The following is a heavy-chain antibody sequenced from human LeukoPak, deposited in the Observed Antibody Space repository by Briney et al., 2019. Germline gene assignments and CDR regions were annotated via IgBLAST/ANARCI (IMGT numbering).Heavy chain of an antibody. CDR3: ARDAYYYDSSGLFDY. CDR2: IGAYNGNT. V-gene: IGHV1-18*01. J-gene: IGHJ4*02. CDR1: GYTFTSYG. Sequence: LGASVKVSCKASGYTFTSYGISWVRQAPGQGLEWIGWIGAYNGNTNYAQKLQGRVTMTTDTSTSTAYMELRSLRSDDTAVYYCARDAYYYDSSGLFDYWDQGTLVTVSS. D-gene: IGHD3-22*01.